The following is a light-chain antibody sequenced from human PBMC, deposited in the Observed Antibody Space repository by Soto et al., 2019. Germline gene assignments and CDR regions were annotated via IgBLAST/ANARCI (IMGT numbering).Light chain of an antibody. Sequence: EIVLTQSLGTLSLSPGERATLSCRASQSVSNNYLAWYQQKPGQAPRLLIYDISTRAAAIPARFSGSGSGTDFTLTVSSLEPEDFALYYCQQRSNRITFGQGTRLEI. V-gene: IGKV3D-20*02. CDR3: QQRSNRIT. CDR1: QSVSNNY. J-gene: IGKJ5*01. CDR2: DIS.